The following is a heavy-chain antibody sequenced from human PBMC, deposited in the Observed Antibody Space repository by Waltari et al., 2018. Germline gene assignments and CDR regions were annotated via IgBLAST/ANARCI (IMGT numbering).Heavy chain of an antibody. V-gene: IGHV3-30-3*01. CDR3: ARDCKCKGAYGMDV. CDR1: GFTFSSYA. Sequence: QVQLVESGGGVVQPGRSLRLSCAASGFTFSSYALLLVRQAPGTGLEWVAVISYDGSNKYYADSVKGRFTISRDNSKNTLYLQMNSLRAEDTAVYYCARDCKCKGAYGMDVWGQGTTVTVSS. CDR2: ISYDGSNK. D-gene: IGHD2-15*01. J-gene: IGHJ6*02.